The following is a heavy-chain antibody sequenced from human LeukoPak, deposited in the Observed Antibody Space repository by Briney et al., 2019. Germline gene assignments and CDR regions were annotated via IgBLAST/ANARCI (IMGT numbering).Heavy chain of an antibody. Sequence: GGSLRLSCAASGFTFSSYGMHWVRRAPGKGLEWVAVISYDGSNKYYADSVKGRFTISRDNSKNTLYLQMNSLRAEDTAVYYCAKDHPGGRFLEWLSAYYYGMDVWGQGTTVTVSS. CDR1: GFTFSSYG. V-gene: IGHV3-30*18. CDR2: ISYDGSNK. J-gene: IGHJ6*02. D-gene: IGHD3-3*01. CDR3: AKDHPGGRFLEWLSAYYYGMDV.